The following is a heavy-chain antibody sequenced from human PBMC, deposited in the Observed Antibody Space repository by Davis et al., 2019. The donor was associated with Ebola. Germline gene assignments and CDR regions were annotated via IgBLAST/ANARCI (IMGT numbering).Heavy chain of an antibody. V-gene: IGHV3-23*01. D-gene: IGHD6-13*01. CDR3: ARHPYSSSWYSV. J-gene: IGHJ1*01. Sequence: GGSLRLSCAASGFIFSSYVMSWVRQAPGKGLEWVSTLGLGADTYYADSVKGRFTISRDNSKNTLYLQMNSLRVEDTAIYYCARHPYSSSWYSVWGQGTLVTVSS. CDR1: GFIFSSYV. CDR2: LGLGADT.